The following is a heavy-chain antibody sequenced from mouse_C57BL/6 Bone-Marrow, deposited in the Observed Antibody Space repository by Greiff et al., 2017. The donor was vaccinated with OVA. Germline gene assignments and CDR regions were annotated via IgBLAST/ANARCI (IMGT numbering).Heavy chain of an antibody. J-gene: IGHJ1*03. CDR3: TKGFPRRYFDV. Sequence: EVKLVESGAELVRPGASVKLSCTASGFNIKDDYMHWVKQRPEQGLEWIGWIDPENGDTEYASKFQGKATITADTSSNTAYLQLSSLTSEDTAVYYCTKGFPRRYFDVWGTGTTVTVSS. CDR2: IDPENGDT. V-gene: IGHV14-4*01. CDR1: GFNIKDDY.